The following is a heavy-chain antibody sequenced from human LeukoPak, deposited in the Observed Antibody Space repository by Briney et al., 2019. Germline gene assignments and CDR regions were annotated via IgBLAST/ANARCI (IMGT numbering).Heavy chain of an antibody. D-gene: IGHD1-1*01. CDR2: VCYSGST. Sequence: SETLSLTCVLSGASIRSSDYWAWIRQPPGKGLEWIGTVCYSGSTYYNPSLKSRLTISVDTSNNSISLKVTSLTAADTAVYYCARHGNWEPFDYWGQGSLVTVSS. CDR1: GASIRSSDY. J-gene: IGHJ4*02. CDR3: ARHGNWEPFDY. V-gene: IGHV4-39*01.